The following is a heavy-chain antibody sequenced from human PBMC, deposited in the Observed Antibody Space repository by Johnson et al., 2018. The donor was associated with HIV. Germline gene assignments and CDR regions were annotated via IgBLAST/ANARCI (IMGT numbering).Heavy chain of an antibody. CDR1: GFTFHDYG. V-gene: IGHV3-20*04. Sequence: VHLVESGGGVVRPGGSLRLSCAASGFTFHDYGMSWVRQTPGKGLAWVSGINWNGGGPAYADAVKGRFTISRDNAKNSLYMQMNGLRAEDTALYYFTRVLRFLEGTYGVDGFDIWGQGTKVIVSS. CDR2: INWNGGGP. CDR3: TRVLRFLEGTYGVDGFDI. J-gene: IGHJ3*02. D-gene: IGHD3-3*01.